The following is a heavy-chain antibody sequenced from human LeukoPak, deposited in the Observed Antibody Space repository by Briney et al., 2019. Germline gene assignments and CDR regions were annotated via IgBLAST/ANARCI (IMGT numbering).Heavy chain of an antibody. D-gene: IGHD3-10*01. V-gene: IGHV3-30-3*01. Sequence: PGGSLRLSCAASGFTFSSYAMHWVRQAPGKGLEWVAVISYDGSNKYYADSVKGRFTISRDNSKNTLYLQMNSLRAEDTAVYYCAKARPLEAWFGESHFDYWGQGTLVTVSS. CDR1: GFTFSSYA. J-gene: IGHJ4*02. CDR2: ISYDGSNK. CDR3: AKARPLEAWFGESHFDY.